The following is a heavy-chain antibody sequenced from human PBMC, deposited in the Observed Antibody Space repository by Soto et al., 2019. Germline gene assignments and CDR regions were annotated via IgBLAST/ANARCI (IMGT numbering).Heavy chain of an antibody. V-gene: IGHV1-69*06. CDR3: AGTGGGGTAGYYYYGMDV. J-gene: IGHJ6*02. CDR2: IIPIFGTA. Sequence: QVQLVQSGAEVKKPGSSVKVSCKASGGTFSSYAISWVRQAPGQGLEWMGGIIPIFGTANYAQKFQGRVTITAAKAAGNTLRGMGSGRYGATAVNYLAGTGGGGTAGYYYYGMDVWGQGTTVTVSS. D-gene: IGHD1-1*01. CDR1: GGTFSSYA.